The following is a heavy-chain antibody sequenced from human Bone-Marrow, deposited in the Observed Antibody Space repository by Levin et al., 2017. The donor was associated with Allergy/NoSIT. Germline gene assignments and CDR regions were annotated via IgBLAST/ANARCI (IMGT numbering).Heavy chain of an antibody. V-gene: IGHV5-51*01. CDR3: ARKLYGSGSFVDY. CDR2: IYPGDSDT. CDR1: GYSFSDYW. Sequence: PGESLKISCKISGYSFSDYWIGWVRQMPGKGLEWMGIIYPGDSDTRYTPSFQGHVTISADKSINTAFLQWTSLKASDTAIYFCARKLYGSGSFVDYWGQGTLVIVSS. D-gene: IGHD3-10*01. J-gene: IGHJ4*02.